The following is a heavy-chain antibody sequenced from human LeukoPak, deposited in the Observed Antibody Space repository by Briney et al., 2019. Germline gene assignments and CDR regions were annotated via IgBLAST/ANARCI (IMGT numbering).Heavy chain of an antibody. Sequence: GASVKVSCKASGYTFTSYGISWVRQAPGQGLEWMGWISAYNGNTNYAQKLQGRVTMTTDTSTSTAYMELRSLRSDDTAVYYCARNPTEWYYYYYMDVWGKGTTVTVSS. CDR2: ISAYNGNT. CDR3: ARNPTEWYYYYYMDV. J-gene: IGHJ6*03. CDR1: GYTFTSYG. V-gene: IGHV1-18*01. D-gene: IGHD3-3*01.